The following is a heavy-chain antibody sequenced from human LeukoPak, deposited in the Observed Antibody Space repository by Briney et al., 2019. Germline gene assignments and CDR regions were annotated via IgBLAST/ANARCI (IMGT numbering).Heavy chain of an antibody. CDR3: ARAGHYDFWSGYLPDGMDV. J-gene: IGHJ6*02. D-gene: IGHD3-3*01. V-gene: IGHV4-31*03. CDR1: GGSISSGGYY. Sequence: SEILSLTCTVSGGSISSGGYYWSWIRQHPGKGLEWIGYIYYSGSTYYNPSLKSRVTISVDTSKNQFSLKLSSVTAADTAVYYCARAGHYDFWSGYLPDGMDVWGQGTTVTVSS. CDR2: IYYSGST.